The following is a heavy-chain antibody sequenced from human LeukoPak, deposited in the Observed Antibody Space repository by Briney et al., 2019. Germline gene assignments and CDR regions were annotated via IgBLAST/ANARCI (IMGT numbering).Heavy chain of an antibody. D-gene: IGHD6-13*01. Sequence: SQTLSLTCTVSGGSISSSSYYWGWIRQPPGKGLEWIGSIYYSGSTYYNPSLKSRVTISVDTSKNQFSLKLSSVTAADTAVYYCARDQERYSSSWYLYYYYYGTDVWGQGTTVTVSS. CDR3: ARDQERYSSSWYLYYYYYGTDV. CDR1: GGSISSSSYY. CDR2: IYYSGST. J-gene: IGHJ6*02. V-gene: IGHV4-39*07.